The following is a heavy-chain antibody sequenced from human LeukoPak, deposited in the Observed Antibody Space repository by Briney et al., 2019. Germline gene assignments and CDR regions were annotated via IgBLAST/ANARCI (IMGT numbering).Heavy chain of an antibody. V-gene: IGHV4-39*01. CDR1: GGSISSGSYY. D-gene: IGHD5-18*01. CDR3: ARHFGGYTYGYLNWFDP. J-gene: IGHJ5*02. Sequence: PSETLSLTCTVSGGSISSGSYYWGWIRQPPVKGLEWIGSIYYSGSTYYNPSLKSRVTISVDTSKNQFYLKVVSVTAADTAVYYCARHFGGYTYGYLNWFDPWGQGTLVTVSS. CDR2: IYYSGST.